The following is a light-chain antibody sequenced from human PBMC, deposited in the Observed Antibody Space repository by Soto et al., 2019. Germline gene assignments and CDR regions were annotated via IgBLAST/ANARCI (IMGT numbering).Light chain of an antibody. J-gene: IGKJ5*01. V-gene: IGKV3-20*01. CDR1: QTVNRSY. Sequence: EIVLTQSPGTLSLSPGERATLSCRASQTVNRSYLAWYQQRPGQAPRLLIYGASSRATGIPERFSGSGSGPDLTLTISLLEHEDFAVYYCQQVGSSPITFGQGTRLEIK. CDR2: GAS. CDR3: QQVGSSPIT.